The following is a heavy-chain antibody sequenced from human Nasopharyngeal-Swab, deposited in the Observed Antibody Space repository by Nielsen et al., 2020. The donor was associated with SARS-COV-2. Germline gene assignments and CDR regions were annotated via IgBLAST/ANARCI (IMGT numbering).Heavy chain of an antibody. CDR2: INGDGSST. D-gene: IGHD3-10*01. CDR1: GFTFSSYS. J-gene: IGHJ4*02. V-gene: IGHV3-74*01. Sequence: GGSLRLSCAASGFTFSSYSMNWVRQAPGKGLVWVSRINGDGSSTDYAASVKGRFTVSRDNAKNTLYLQMNSLRADDTAVYYCTRDGGFREGDYWGQGTLVTVSS. CDR3: TRDGGFREGDY.